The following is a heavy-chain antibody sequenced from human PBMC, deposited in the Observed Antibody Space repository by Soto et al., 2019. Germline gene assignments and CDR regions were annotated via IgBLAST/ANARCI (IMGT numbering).Heavy chain of an antibody. Sequence: SETLSLTCAVSGGSISSSNWWSWVRQPPGKGLEWIGEIYHSGSTNYNPSLKSRVTISVDKSKNQFSLKLSSVTAADTAVYYYARLSGGYSYGYYYYYGMDVWGQGTTVTVSS. CDR2: IYHSGST. V-gene: IGHV4-4*02. D-gene: IGHD5-18*01. J-gene: IGHJ6*02. CDR3: ARLSGGYSYGYYYYYGMDV. CDR1: GGSISSSNW.